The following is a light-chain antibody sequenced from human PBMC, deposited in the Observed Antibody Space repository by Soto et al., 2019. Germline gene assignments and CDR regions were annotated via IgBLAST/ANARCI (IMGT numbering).Light chain of an antibody. CDR1: QSVSSNS. Sequence: EDVLTQSPGILSLSPGERATLSCRASQSVSSNSLAWYQQKPGQAPRLLIVGVFSRAIGTPDRFSASGSGTDFTLTISRLEPEDSAVYSCHQYADSPFTFGPGTKVEIK. V-gene: IGKV3-20*01. CDR3: HQYADSPFT. J-gene: IGKJ3*01. CDR2: GVF.